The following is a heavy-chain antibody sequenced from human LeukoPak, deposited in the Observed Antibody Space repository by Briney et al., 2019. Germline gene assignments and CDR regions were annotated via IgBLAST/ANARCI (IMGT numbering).Heavy chain of an antibody. CDR2: INPNSGGT. CDR1: GYTFTSYA. D-gene: IGHD2-2*01. V-gene: IGHV1-2*02. Sequence: GASVKVSCKASGYTFTSYAMNWVRQAPGQGLEWMGWINPNSGGTNYAQKFQGRVTMTRDTSISTAYMELSRLRSDDTAVYYCARGRDLDCSSTSCSMFDYWGQGTLVTVSS. CDR3: ARGRDLDCSSTSCSMFDY. J-gene: IGHJ4*02.